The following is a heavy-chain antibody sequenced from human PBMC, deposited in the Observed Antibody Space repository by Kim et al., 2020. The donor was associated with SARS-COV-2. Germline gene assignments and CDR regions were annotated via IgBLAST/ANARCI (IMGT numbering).Heavy chain of an antibody. Sequence: GGSLRLSCAASGFTFSSYGMHWVRQAPGKGLEWVAVISYDGSNKYYADSVKGRFTISRDNSKNTLYLQMNSLRAEDTAVYYCAKWLDYGSGSYPLNYYYYGMDVWGQGTTVTVSS. CDR3: AKWLDYGSGSYPLNYYYYGMDV. CDR2: ISYDGSNK. V-gene: IGHV3-30*18. J-gene: IGHJ6*02. D-gene: IGHD3-10*01. CDR1: GFTFSSYG.